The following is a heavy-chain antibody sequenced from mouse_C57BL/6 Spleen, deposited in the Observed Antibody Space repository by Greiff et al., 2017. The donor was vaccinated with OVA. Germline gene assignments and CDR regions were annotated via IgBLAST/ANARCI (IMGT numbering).Heavy chain of an antibody. V-gene: IGHV1-80*01. CDR1: GYAFSSYW. J-gene: IGHJ4*01. CDR2: IYPGDGDT. Sequence: QVQLKESGAELVKPGASVKLSCKASGYAFSSYWMNWVKQRPGKGLEWIGHIYPGDGDTNYNGKVKGKATLTADKSSSTAYMQLSSLTSDDSAVYFCAPYGKAMDYWGQGTSVTVSS. CDR3: APYGKAMDY. D-gene: IGHD2-1*01.